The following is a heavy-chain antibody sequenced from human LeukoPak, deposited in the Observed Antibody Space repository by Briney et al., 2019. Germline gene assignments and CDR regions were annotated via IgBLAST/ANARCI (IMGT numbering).Heavy chain of an antibody. D-gene: IGHD2-21*01. J-gene: IGHJ4*02. Sequence: GGSLRLSCAASEFTFSTYSMNWVRQAPGKGLEWVSSISSSGTYIYYADSVKGRFTISRDNAKNSLYLQMNSLRAEDTAVYYCVRVDHSLGKTYFDYWGQGTLVTVSS. CDR1: EFTFSTYS. V-gene: IGHV3-21*01. CDR2: ISSSGTYI. CDR3: VRVDHSLGKTYFDY.